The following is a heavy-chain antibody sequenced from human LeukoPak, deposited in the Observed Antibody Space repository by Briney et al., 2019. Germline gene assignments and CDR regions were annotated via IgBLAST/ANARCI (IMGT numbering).Heavy chain of an antibody. J-gene: IGHJ4*02. CDR3: ARGGRVAAAALYYFDY. Sequence: ASVKVSCKTSGYTFRDYGITWVRQAPGQGLEWMGWMNPNSGNTGYAQKFQGRVTMTRNTSISTAYMELSSLRSEDTAVYYCARGGRVAAAALYYFDYWGQGTLVTVSS. CDR1: GYTFRDYG. D-gene: IGHD6-13*01. CDR2: MNPNSGNT. V-gene: IGHV1-8*02.